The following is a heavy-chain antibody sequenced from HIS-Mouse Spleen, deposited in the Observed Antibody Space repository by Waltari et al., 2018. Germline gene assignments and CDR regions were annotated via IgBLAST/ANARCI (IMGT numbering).Heavy chain of an antibody. V-gene: IGHV3-30*04. CDR3: ARLLGIRDDAFDI. CDR1: GFTFSSYA. Sequence: QVQLVESGGGVVQPGRSLRLSCAVSGFTFSSYAMHWVRQAPGKGLEWVAVISYDGRNKYYADSVKGRFTISRDNSKNTLYLQMNSLRAEDTAVYYCARLLGIRDDAFDIWGQGTMVTVSS. D-gene: IGHD7-27*01. CDR2: ISYDGRNK. J-gene: IGHJ3*02.